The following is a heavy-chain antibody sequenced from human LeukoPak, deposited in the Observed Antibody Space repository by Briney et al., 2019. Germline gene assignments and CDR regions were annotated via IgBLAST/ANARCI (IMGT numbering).Heavy chain of an antibody. Sequence: ASVKVSCKASGYTFSRYGISRVRQAPGEGLQWMGWISVSNGKTKYVQKFQGRVTMTIDTSANTAYMELRSLRSDDTAVYYCARRWERLDYWGQGTQVTVSS. CDR1: GYTFSRYG. D-gene: IGHD3-16*01. J-gene: IGHJ4*02. V-gene: IGHV1-18*01. CDR3: ARRWERLDY. CDR2: ISVSNGKT.